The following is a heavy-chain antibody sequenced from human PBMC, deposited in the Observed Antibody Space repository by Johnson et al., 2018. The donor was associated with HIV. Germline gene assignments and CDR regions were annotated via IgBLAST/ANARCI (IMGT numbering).Heavy chain of an antibody. CDR1: GFTFSSYW. J-gene: IGHJ3*02. Sequence: VQLVESGGGLVQPGGSLRLSCAASGFTFSSYWMSWVRQAPGKGLEWVSAISCSGGSTYYADSVKGRFTISRDNSKNTLYLQMNSLRAEDTAVYYCAKAPSSSWHAFDIWGQGTMVTVSS. CDR2: ISCSGGST. D-gene: IGHD6-13*01. CDR3: AKAPSSSWHAFDI. V-gene: IGHV3-23*04.